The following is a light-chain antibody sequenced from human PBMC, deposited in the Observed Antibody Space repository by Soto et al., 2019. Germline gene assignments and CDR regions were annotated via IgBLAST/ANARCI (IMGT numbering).Light chain of an antibody. CDR3: QHYVTSLTT. J-gene: IGKJ1*01. CDR2: GAS. CDR1: QSVSSY. V-gene: IGKV3-20*01. Sequence: IVLTQSPATLSLSPGEGATLSCRASQSVSSYLAWYQQKPGQAPRLLMYGASSRATGIPDRFSGGGSGADFTLTISRLEPEDFAVYYCQHYVTSLTTCGQGTKVDIK.